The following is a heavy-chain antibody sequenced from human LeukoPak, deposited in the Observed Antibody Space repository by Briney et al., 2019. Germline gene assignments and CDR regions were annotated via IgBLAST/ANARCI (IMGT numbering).Heavy chain of an antibody. V-gene: IGHV3-48*03. CDR2: ISSSGSTI. J-gene: IGHJ6*03. CDR3: ARASYCSGGSCYLYYYMDV. D-gene: IGHD2-15*01. Sequence: PGGSLRLSCAASGFTFSSYEMNWVRQAPGKGLEWVSYISSSGSTIYYADSVKGRFTISRDNAKNSLYLQMNSLRAEDTAVYYCARASYCSGGSCYLYYYMDVWGKGTTVTVSS. CDR1: GFTFSSYE.